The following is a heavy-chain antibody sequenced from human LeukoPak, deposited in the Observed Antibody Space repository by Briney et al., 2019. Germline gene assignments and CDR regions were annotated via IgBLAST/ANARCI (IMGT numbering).Heavy chain of an antibody. Sequence: GGSLRLSCAASGFTFSSYGMHWVRQAPGKGLEWVAVISYDGSNKYYADSVKGRFTISRDNSKNTLYLQMNSLRAEDTAVYYCAKPYFYRDTLPSLDYWGQGTLVTVSS. CDR3: AKPYFYRDTLPSLDY. CDR1: GFTFSSYG. D-gene: IGHD3-16*02. CDR2: ISYDGSNK. J-gene: IGHJ4*02. V-gene: IGHV3-30*18.